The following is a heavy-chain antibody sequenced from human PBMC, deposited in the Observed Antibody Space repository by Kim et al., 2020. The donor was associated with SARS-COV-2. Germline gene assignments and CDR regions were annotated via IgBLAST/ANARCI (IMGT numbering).Heavy chain of an antibody. CDR1: GFTFSSYG. J-gene: IGHJ6*02. CDR2: ISYDGSNK. V-gene: IGHV3-30*18. D-gene: IGHD6-13*01. CDR3: AKEPSSHTFYYGMDV. Sequence: GGSLRLSCAASGFTFSSYGMHWVRQAPGKGLEWVAVISYDGSNKYYADSVKGRFTISRDNSKNTLYLQMNSLRAEDTAVYYCAKEPSSHTFYYGMDVWGQGTTVTVSS.